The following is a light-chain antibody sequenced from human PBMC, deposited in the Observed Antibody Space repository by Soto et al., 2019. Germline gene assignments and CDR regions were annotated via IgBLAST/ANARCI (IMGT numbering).Light chain of an antibody. V-gene: IGLV2-8*01. J-gene: IGLJ2*01. CDR2: DVS. CDR3: SSYAGNINVI. Sequence: QSALTQPPSASGSLGQSVTISCTGTSSDIGGYSYVSWYQQHSGRAPTLLIYDVSKRPSGVPDRFSGSKSGNTASLTVSGLQVDDEADYYCSSYAGNINVIFGGGTKLTV. CDR1: SSDIGGYSY.